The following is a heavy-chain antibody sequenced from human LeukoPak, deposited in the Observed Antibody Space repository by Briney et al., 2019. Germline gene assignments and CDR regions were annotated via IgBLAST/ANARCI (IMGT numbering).Heavy chain of an antibody. CDR1: GGSISSYY. D-gene: IGHD6-13*01. J-gene: IGHJ4*02. CDR3: ARASMYSSSWGLFDY. CDR2: IYYSGST. V-gene: IGHV4-59*01. Sequence: SETLSLTCTVSGGSISSYYWSRIRQPPGKGLEWIGYIYYSGSTNYNPSLKSRVTISVDTSKNQFSLKLSSVTAADTAVYYCARASMYSSSWGLFDYWGQGTLVTVSS.